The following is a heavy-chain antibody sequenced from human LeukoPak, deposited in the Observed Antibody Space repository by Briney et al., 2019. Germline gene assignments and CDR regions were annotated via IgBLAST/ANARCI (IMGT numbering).Heavy chain of an antibody. Sequence: PSETLSLTCTVSGGSISPYYWSWIRQPPGKGLEWLGYIYYSGNTDYNPSLKSRVAISVDTSKNQFSLKLSSVTAADTAVYYCARHSRVIVGAICAFDFWGQGTKVTVSS. CDR3: ARHSRVIVGAICAFDF. CDR1: GGSISPYY. J-gene: IGHJ3*01. D-gene: IGHD1-26*01. V-gene: IGHV4-59*01. CDR2: IYYSGNT.